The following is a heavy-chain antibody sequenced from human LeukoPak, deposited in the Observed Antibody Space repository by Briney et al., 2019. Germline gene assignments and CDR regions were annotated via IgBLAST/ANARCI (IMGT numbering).Heavy chain of an antibody. CDR2: IIPILGIA. J-gene: IGHJ5*02. Sequence: SVKVSCKASGGTFSSYAIRWVRQAPGQGLEWMGRIIPILGIANYAQKFQGRVTITADKSTSTAYMELSSLRSEDTAVYYCARSLINSGSYVFRSWGQGTLVTVSS. D-gene: IGHD1-26*01. CDR1: GGTFSSYA. V-gene: IGHV1-69*04. CDR3: ARSLINSGSYVFRS.